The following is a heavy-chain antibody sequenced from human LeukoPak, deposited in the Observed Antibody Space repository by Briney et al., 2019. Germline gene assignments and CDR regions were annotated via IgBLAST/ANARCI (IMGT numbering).Heavy chain of an antibody. CDR2: ISSGGSTI. CDR3: AREAFYDSSYYFDY. Sequence: GGSLRLSCAASRFIFSDYYMSWIRQAPGKGLEWVSCISSGGSTIFYADSVKGRFTISRDNAKNSLFLQMNNLRAEDTAVYYCAREAFYDSSYYFDYWGQGTLATVSS. V-gene: IGHV3-11*01. CDR1: RFIFSDYY. D-gene: IGHD3-22*01. J-gene: IGHJ4*02.